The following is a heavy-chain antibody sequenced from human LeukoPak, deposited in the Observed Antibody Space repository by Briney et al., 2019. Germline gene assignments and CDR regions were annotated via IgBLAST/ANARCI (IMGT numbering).Heavy chain of an antibody. CDR2: IYTSGST. CDR1: GGSISSYY. D-gene: IGHD1-7*01. Sequence: SETLSLTCTVSGGSISSYYWSWIRQPPGKGLEWIGYIYTSGSTNYNPSLKSRVTISVDTSKNQFSLKLSSVTAADTAVYYCARHYGTRSYYYMDVWGKGTTVTVSS. V-gene: IGHV4-4*09. J-gene: IGHJ6*03. CDR3: ARHYGTRSYYYMDV.